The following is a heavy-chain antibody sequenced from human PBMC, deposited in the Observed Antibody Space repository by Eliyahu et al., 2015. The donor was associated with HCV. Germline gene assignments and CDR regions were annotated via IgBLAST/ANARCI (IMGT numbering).Heavy chain of an antibody. V-gene: IGHV4-39*01. CDR3: ASQGELWFGELLTFDYYYGMDV. J-gene: IGHJ6*02. CDR2: IYYSGST. Sequence: QLQLQESGPGLVKPSETLSLTCTVSGGSISSSSYYWGWIRQPPGKGLEWIGSIYYSGSTYYNPSLKSRVTISVDTSKNQFSLKLSSVTAADTAVYYCASQGELWFGELLTFDYYYGMDVWGQGTTVTVSS. D-gene: IGHD3-10*01. CDR1: GGSISSSSYY.